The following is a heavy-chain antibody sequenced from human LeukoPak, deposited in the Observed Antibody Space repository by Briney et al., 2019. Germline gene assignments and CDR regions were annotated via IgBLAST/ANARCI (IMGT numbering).Heavy chain of an antibody. Sequence: PGGTLRLSCAASGFTFSSYAMHWVRQAPGKGLEYVSAISSNGGSTYYANSVKGRFTISRDNSKNTLYLQMGSLRAEDMAVYYCARESETVVVTAPGDYWGQGTQVTVSS. CDR3: ARESETVVVTAPGDY. V-gene: IGHV3-64*01. J-gene: IGHJ4*02. D-gene: IGHD2-21*02. CDR1: GFTFSSYA. CDR2: ISSNGGST.